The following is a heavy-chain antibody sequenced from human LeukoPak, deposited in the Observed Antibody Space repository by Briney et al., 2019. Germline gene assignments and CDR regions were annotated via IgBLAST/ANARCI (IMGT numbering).Heavy chain of an antibody. J-gene: IGHJ4*02. CDR3: ARIDWNPDY. CDR1: GYSISRGYH. CDR2: LHHSGST. D-gene: IGHD1-1*01. Sequence: SETLSLTCAVSGYSISRGYHWDWIRQPPGKGLEWIGSLHHSGSTYYNPSLKSRVTISVDTSKNQFSLKLSSVTAADTAVYYCARIDWNPDYWGQGTLVTVSS. V-gene: IGHV4-38-2*01.